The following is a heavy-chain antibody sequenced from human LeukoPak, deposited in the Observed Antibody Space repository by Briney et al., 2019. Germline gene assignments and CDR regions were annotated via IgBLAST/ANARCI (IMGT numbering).Heavy chain of an antibody. CDR1: GFTLSHNY. CDR2: IYGGDIT. CDR3: ARSGGVILETTFDI. Sequence: GGSLRLSCAATGFTLSHNYVNWVRQAPGKGLEWVSVIYGGDITYYADSVEGRFTISRDNAKNSLYLQMNSLRDEDTAVYYCARSGGVILETTFDIWGQGTMVTVSS. V-gene: IGHV3-66*01. J-gene: IGHJ3*02. D-gene: IGHD3-16*01.